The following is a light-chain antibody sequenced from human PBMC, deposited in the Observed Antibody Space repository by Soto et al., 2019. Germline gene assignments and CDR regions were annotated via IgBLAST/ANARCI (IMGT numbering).Light chain of an antibody. CDR3: SSYACSYTYV. V-gene: IGLV2-11*01. Sequence: QSVLTQPRSVSGSPGQSVTISCTGTSSDVGGYNYVSWYQHHPGKVPKLMIYDVNKRPSGVPDRFSGSKSGNTPSLTISGLQAEDEADYYCSSYACSYTYVLGTGTKVTVL. J-gene: IGLJ1*01. CDR1: SSDVGGYNY. CDR2: DVN.